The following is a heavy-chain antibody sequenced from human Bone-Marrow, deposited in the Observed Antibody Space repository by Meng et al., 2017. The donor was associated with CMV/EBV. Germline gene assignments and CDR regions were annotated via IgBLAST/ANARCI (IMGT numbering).Heavy chain of an antibody. CDR3: ARGQVQCSTINCHDYRFSGMDV. CDR2: MNPNRGNT. D-gene: IGHD2/OR15-2a*01. V-gene: IGHV1-8*01. CDR1: GYTFSYYD. Sequence: ASVKVSCKASGYTFSYYDIIWVRQASGQGLEWVGWMNPNRGNTAYAQKFQGRVTMTRDTSTSIAYMELSSLRSRDTAVYYCARGQVQCSTINCHDYRFSGMDVWGQGTTVTVSS. J-gene: IGHJ6*02.